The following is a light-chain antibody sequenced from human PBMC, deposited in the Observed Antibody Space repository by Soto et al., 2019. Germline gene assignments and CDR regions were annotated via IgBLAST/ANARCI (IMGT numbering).Light chain of an antibody. Sequence: EIVLTQSPGTLSLSPGDRATLSCRASQTISSTYLAWYQQKPGQAPRLLIYGASSRATGIPDRFSGSGSGTAFTLTISRLEPEDFAVYYCQQYGSSPPITFGQGTRLEIK. CDR2: GAS. CDR1: QTISSTY. V-gene: IGKV3-20*01. CDR3: QQYGSSPPIT. J-gene: IGKJ5*01.